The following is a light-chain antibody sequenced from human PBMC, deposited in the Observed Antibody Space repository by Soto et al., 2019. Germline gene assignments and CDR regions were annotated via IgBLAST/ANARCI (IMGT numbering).Light chain of an antibody. CDR2: KAS. Sequence: DIQMTQSPSTLSASVGDRVTITCRASQSISSWLAWYQQKPGKAPKLLIYKASSLESGVPSRFSGSGSGTEFTLTISSLQPEDSATYYCLQDYTYFWMFGQGTKVDIK. CDR1: QSISSW. J-gene: IGKJ1*01. CDR3: LQDYTYFWM. V-gene: IGKV1-5*03.